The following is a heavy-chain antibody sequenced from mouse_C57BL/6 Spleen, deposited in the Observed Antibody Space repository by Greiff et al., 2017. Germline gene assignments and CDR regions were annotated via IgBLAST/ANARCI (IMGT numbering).Heavy chain of an antibody. J-gene: IGHJ2*01. Sequence: EVQLQQSGPELVKPGASVKISCKASGYTFTDYYMNWVKQSHGKSLEWIGDINPNNGGTSYNQKFKGKATLTVDKSSSTAYMELRSLTSEDSAVYYCARTVYFDYWRQGTTLTVSS. CDR1: GYTFTDYY. CDR2: INPNNGGT. D-gene: IGHD1-1*01. CDR3: ARTVYFDY. V-gene: IGHV1-26*01.